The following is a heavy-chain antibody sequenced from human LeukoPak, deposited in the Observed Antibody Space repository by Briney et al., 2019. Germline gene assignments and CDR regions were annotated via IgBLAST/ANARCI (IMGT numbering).Heavy chain of an antibody. J-gene: IGHJ5*02. Sequence: PSQTLSLTCAISGDSISSNSAGWSWIRQSPSRGLEWLGKTYYRSKWYNHYAVSLKSRIAITPDTSKNQFSLQLSSVTPEDTAVYYCARDTQQPLDNWFDPWGQGTLVTVSS. CDR3: ARDTQQPLDNWFDP. D-gene: IGHD6-13*01. CDR1: GDSISSNSAG. CDR2: TYYRSKWYN. V-gene: IGHV6-1*01.